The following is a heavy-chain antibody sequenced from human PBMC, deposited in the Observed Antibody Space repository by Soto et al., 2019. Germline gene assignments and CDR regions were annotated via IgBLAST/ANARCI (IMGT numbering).Heavy chain of an antibody. CDR3: ERVAVTPNGLMDV. Sequence: QVQLVESGGGVVQPGRSLRLSCAASGFTFSSYGMHWVRQAPGKGLGWVAGIWYDGSNKYYADSVKGRFTISRDNSKNTLYLQMNSLRAEDTAVYYCERVAVTPNGLMDVWGQGTTVTVSS. J-gene: IGHJ6*02. CDR2: IWYDGSNK. D-gene: IGHD4-17*01. V-gene: IGHV3-33*01. CDR1: GFTFSSYG.